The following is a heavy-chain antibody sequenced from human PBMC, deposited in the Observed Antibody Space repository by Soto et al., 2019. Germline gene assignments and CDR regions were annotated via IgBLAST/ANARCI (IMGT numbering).Heavy chain of an antibody. D-gene: IGHD2-8*02. Sequence: ASVKVSCKASGHSLNKYDINWVRQAPGQGLEWMGWVNPNSGETGFAQKFQGRITMTRNTSINTVYMELRSLRSDDTAVYFCSDTGGTWGQGTLVTVXS. CDR1: GHSLNKYD. J-gene: IGHJ1*01. V-gene: IGHV1-8*01. CDR3: SDTGGT. CDR2: VNPNSGET.